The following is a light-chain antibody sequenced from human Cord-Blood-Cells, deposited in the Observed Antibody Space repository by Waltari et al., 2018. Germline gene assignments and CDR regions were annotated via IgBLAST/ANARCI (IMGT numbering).Light chain of an antibody. CDR2: RNN. CDR1: SSNIGSNY. CDR3: AAWDDSLSGWV. Sequence: QSVLTQPPSASGTPGQRATISCSGSSSNIGSNYVYWYQQLPGTAPNLLIYRNNPRPSGVPDRFSGSTSGTSASLAISGLRSEDEADYYCAAWDDSLSGWVFGGGTKLTVL. J-gene: IGLJ3*02. V-gene: IGLV1-47*01.